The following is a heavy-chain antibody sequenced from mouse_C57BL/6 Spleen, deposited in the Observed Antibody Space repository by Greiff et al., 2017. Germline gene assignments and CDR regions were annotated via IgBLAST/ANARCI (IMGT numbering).Heavy chain of an antibody. V-gene: IGHV5-16*01. CDR3: ARGGYYLDY. Sequence: EVKVVESEGGLVQPGSSMKLSCTASGFTFSDYYMAWVRQVPEKGLEWVANINYDGSSTYYLDSLKSRFIISRDNAKNILYLQMSSLKSEDTATYYCARGGYYLDYWGQGTTLTVSS. CDR1: GFTFSDYY. D-gene: IGHD2-1*01. CDR2: INYDGSST. J-gene: IGHJ2*01.